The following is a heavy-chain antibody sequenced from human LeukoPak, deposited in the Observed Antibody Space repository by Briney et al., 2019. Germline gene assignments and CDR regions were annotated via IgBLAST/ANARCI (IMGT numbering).Heavy chain of an antibody. CDR1: GGSISSYY. J-gene: IGHJ6*02. V-gene: IGHV4-59*12. D-gene: IGHD4-11*01. Sequence: SETLSLTCTVSGGSISSYYWSWIRQPPGKGLEWIGYIYYSGSTNYNPSLKSRVTISVDTSKNQFSLKLSSVTAADTAVYYCARGLLTVIMNYYYGMDVWGQGTTVTVSS. CDR3: ARGLLTVIMNYYYGMDV. CDR2: IYYSGST.